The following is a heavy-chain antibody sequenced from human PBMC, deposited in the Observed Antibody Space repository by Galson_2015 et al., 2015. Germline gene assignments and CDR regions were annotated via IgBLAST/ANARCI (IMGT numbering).Heavy chain of an antibody. CDR3: ASSLKHDILTY. V-gene: IGHV4-34*01. Sequence: ETLSLTCAVYGGSFSVYYWTWIRQSPGKGLEWIGSIYYRGSTYYNPSLKSRVTMSVDTSKNQFSLRLSSVTAADTAVYHCASSLKHDILTYFGQGTLVTVSS. D-gene: IGHD3-9*01. J-gene: IGHJ4*02. CDR1: GGSFSVYY. CDR2: IYYRGST.